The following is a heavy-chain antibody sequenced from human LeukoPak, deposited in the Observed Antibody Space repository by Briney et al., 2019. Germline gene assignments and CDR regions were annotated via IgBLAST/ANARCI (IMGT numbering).Heavy chain of an antibody. Sequence: GGSLRLSCAASGFTFSSYAMRWVRQPPGKGLEWVSGISGSGGSTYYADSVKGRFTISRDNPKNTLYLQMNSLRAEETAVYYCARSIAAAGGDGFDIWGQGTMVTVSS. J-gene: IGHJ3*02. D-gene: IGHD6-25*01. CDR3: ARSIAAAGGDGFDI. CDR1: GFTFSSYA. CDR2: ISGSGGST. V-gene: IGHV3-23*01.